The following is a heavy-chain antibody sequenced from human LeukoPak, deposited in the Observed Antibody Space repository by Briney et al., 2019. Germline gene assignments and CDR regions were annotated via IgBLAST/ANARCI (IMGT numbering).Heavy chain of an antibody. V-gene: IGHV1-18*01. CDR2: ISAYNGNT. Sequence: GASVKVSCKASGYTFTSYGISWVRQAPGQGLEWMGWISAYNGNTSYAQKLQGRVTMTTDTSTSTAYMELRSLRSDDTAVYYCARAEYNWNSFSYFDYWGQGTLVTVSS. CDR1: GYTFTSYG. J-gene: IGHJ4*02. D-gene: IGHD1-7*01. CDR3: ARAEYNWNSFSYFDY.